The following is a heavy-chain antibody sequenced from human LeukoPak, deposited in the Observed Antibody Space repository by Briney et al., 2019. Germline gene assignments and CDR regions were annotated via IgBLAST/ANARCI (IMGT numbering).Heavy chain of an antibody. J-gene: IGHJ3*01. Sequence: PGGSLRLSCAASGFSFSTYWLHWVRQAPGKGLVWVSRINSDGSSTSYADSVKGRFTISRDNAKNTLYLQMNSLRAEDMAVYYCARVVSSRAFDLWGQGTMVIVSS. V-gene: IGHV3-74*01. D-gene: IGHD6-19*01. CDR1: GFSFSTYW. CDR3: ARVVSSRAFDL. CDR2: INSDGSST.